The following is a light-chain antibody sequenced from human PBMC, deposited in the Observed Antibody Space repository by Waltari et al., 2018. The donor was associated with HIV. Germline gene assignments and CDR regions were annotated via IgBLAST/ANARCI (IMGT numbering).Light chain of an antibody. Sequence: HSVLTQPASMSGSLGQSITISCLGSSNDVGGFYYVSWYQQSPDKAPRLVIYDVSNRPSGVSGRLSGSKSGSAASLTISGLQPEDEADYYCCSYSSSGTLLFGGGTRLTVL. J-gene: IGLJ2*01. CDR3: CSYSSSGTLL. CDR2: DVS. CDR1: SNDVGGFYY. V-gene: IGLV2-14*03.